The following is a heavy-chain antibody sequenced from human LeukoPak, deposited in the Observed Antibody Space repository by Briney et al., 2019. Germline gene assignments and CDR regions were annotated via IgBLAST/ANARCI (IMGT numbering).Heavy chain of an antibody. V-gene: IGHV3-7*01. D-gene: IGHD4-23*01. Sequence: GSLRLSCAASGFTFSRSSMSWVRQAPGKGLEWVASIKEDGSEMYYVDSVKGRFTISRDNTKNSLYLQMNSLRAEDTAVYYCARGRRWNDYWGQGTLVTASS. CDR1: GFTFSRSS. CDR3: ARGRRWNDY. CDR2: IKEDGSEM. J-gene: IGHJ4*02.